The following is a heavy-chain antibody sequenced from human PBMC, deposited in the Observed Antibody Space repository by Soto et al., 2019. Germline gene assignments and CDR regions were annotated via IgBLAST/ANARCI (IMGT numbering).Heavy chain of an antibody. CDR3: ARETGTRGDY. CDR2: IWYDGSNK. Sequence: QVQLVESGGGVVQPGRSLRLSCAASGFTFSSYGMQWVRQAPGKGLEWVAVIWYDGSNKYYADSVKGRFTISRDNAKNTRYRQMNSLRAEDTSVYYCARETGTRGDYWGQGTLVTVSS. V-gene: IGHV3-33*01. D-gene: IGHD2-2*01. CDR1: GFTFSSYG. J-gene: IGHJ4*02.